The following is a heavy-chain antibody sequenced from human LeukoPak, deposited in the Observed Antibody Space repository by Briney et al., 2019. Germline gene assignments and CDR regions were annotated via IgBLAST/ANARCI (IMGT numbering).Heavy chain of an antibody. CDR2: INHSGRT. CDR1: GGSFSGVY. D-gene: IGHD3-10*01. J-gene: IGHJ4*02. CDR3: AREGFGELSHFDY. Sequence: SETLSLTCVVYGGSFSGVYWSWIRQPPGRGLEWIGEINHSGRTNYNPSLKSRVTISVDTSKNQFSLKLSSVTAADTAVYYCAREGFGELSHFDYWGQGTLVTVSS. V-gene: IGHV4-34*01.